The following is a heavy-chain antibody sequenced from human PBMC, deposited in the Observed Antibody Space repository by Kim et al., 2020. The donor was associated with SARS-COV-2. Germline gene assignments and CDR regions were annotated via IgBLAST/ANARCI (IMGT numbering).Heavy chain of an antibody. J-gene: IGHJ4*02. CDR1: GGSISSSSYY. CDR3: ARSGGVNYYDSSGYYYGY. V-gene: IGHV4-39*01. D-gene: IGHD3-22*01. Sequence: SETLSLTCTVSGGSISSSSYYWGWIRQPPGKGLEWIGSIYYSGSTYYNPSLKSRVTISVDTSKNQFSLKLSSVTAADTAVYYCARSGGVNYYDSSGYYYGYWGQGTLVTVSS. CDR2: IYYSGST.